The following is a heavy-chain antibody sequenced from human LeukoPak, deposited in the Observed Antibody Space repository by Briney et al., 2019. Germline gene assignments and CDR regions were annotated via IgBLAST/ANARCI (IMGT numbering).Heavy chain of an antibody. CDR3: ARDRDSSGWYDGDAFDI. J-gene: IGHJ3*02. CDR2: ISSTSSYL. CDR1: GFTFSTYT. Sequence: GGSLRLSCAASGFTFSTYTMNWVRHAPGKGLEWVSSISSTSSYLYYADSVKGRFTISRDNAKNSLFLQMNSLRAEDTAVYYCARDRDSSGWYDGDAFDIWGQGTRVTVSS. D-gene: IGHD6-19*01. V-gene: IGHV3-21*01.